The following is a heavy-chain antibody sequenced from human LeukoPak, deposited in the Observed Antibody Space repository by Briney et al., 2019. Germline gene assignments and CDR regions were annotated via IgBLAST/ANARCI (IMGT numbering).Heavy chain of an antibody. CDR1: GFTFSSYS. D-gene: IGHD4-17*01. CDR2: ISSSSSYI. Sequence: GGSLRLSCAASGFTFSSYSMNWVRQAPGKGLEWVSFISSSSSYIYCADSVKGRFTISRDNAKNSLYLQMNSLRAEDTAVYYCARDSPTTVIDYWGQGTLVTVSS. J-gene: IGHJ4*02. CDR3: ARDSPTTVIDY. V-gene: IGHV3-21*01.